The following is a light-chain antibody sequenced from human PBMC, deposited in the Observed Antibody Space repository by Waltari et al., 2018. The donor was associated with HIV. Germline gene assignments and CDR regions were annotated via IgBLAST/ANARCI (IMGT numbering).Light chain of an antibody. CDR2: DVT. Sequence: QSALTQPRSVSGSPGQSVTISCTRTGSDVGNFNFVSWYQHLPAKAPKLLIYDVTKRPSGVPDRFSGSKSGDTASLTFSGLQAEDEADYYCCTYAAKYVLFGGGTNLTVL. V-gene: IGLV2-11*01. J-gene: IGLJ2*01. CDR1: GSDVGNFNF. CDR3: CTYAAKYVL.